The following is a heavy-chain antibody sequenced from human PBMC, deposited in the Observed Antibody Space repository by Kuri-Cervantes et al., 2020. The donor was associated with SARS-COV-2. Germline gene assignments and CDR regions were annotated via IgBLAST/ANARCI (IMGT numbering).Heavy chain of an antibody. V-gene: IGHV1-18*01. J-gene: IGHJ3*02. CDR2: INPNSGGT. D-gene: IGHD3-3*01. Sequence: ASVKVSCKAPETTFPNYDINWVRQATGQGLEWMGWINPNSGGTNYAQKLQGRVTMTTDTSTSTAYMELRSLRSDDTAVYYCATRSYYDFWSGYLYTLNLDAFDIWGQGTMVTVSS. CDR1: ETTFPNYD. CDR3: ATRSYYDFWSGYLYTLNLDAFDI.